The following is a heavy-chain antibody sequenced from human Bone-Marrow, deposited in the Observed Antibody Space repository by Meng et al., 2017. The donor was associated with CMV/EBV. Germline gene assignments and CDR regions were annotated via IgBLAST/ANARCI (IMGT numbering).Heavy chain of an antibody. V-gene: IGHV3-23*01. CDR2: ISGGGIST. J-gene: IGHJ4*02. CDR1: GFTFSSYV. D-gene: IGHD1-26*01. CDR3: AKESQYSGSPVDY. Sequence: GGSLRLSCAASGFTFSSYVMTWVRQAPGKGLEWVSGISGGGISTYYADSVKGRFTISRDNSKNTLYLQMSSLRAEDTAVYYCAKESQYSGSPVDYWGQGTLVTVSS.